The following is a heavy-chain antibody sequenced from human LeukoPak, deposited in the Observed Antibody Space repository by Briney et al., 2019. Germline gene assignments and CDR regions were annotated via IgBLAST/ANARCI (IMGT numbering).Heavy chain of an antibody. J-gene: IGHJ4*02. CDR2: INPNSGGT. CDR3: AREVGDRDDGDY. D-gene: IGHD1-1*01. Sequence: ASVKVSCKASGYTFTGYYMHWVRQAPGQGLEWMGWINPNSGGTNYAQKFQGRVTTTRDTSISTAYMELSRLRSDDTAVYYCAREVGDRDDGDYWGQGTLVTVSS. V-gene: IGHV1-2*02. CDR1: GYTFTGYY.